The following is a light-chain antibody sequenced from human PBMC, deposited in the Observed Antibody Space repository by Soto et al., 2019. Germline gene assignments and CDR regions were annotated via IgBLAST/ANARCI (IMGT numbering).Light chain of an antibody. J-gene: IGKJ1*01. CDR1: QSVTNF. V-gene: IGKV3-11*01. CDR2: NAS. CDR3: QQRYRWPET. Sequence: EIVLTQSPGTLSLSPGERATLSCRASQSVTNFLAWYQQKPGQSPSLHIYNASHRATGIPARFSGSGSGTDFTLTISSLEPEDFAVYYCQQRYRWPETFGQGTKVEIK.